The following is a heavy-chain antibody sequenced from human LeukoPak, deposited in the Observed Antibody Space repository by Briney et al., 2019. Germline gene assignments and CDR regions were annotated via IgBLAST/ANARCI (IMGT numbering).Heavy chain of an antibody. CDR1: GYTFTSYD. J-gene: IGHJ3*02. Sequence: ASVKVSCKASGYTFTSYDINWVRQATGQGLEWMGWMNPNSGNTGYAQKFRGRVTMTRNTSISTAYMELSSLRSEDTAVYYCASGSRIVGATRSDAFDIWGQGTMVTVSS. V-gene: IGHV1-8*01. D-gene: IGHD1-26*01. CDR2: MNPNSGNT. CDR3: ASGSRIVGATRSDAFDI.